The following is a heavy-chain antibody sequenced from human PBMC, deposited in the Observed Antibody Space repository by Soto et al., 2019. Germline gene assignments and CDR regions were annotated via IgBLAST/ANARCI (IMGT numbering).Heavy chain of an antibody. CDR2: INPSGGST. CDR3: AREGSGYYDSSGYFDY. Sequence: GASVKVSCKASGYTFTSYYMHWVRQAPGQGLEWMGIINPSGGSTSYAQKFQGRVTMTRGTSTSTVYMELSSLRSEDTAVYYCAREGSGYYDSSGYFDYWGQGTLVTVSS. J-gene: IGHJ4*02. CDR1: GYTFTSYY. V-gene: IGHV1-46*03. D-gene: IGHD3-22*01.